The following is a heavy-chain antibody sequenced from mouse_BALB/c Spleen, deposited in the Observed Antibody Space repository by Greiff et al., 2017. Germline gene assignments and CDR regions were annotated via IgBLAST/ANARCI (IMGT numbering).Heavy chain of an antibody. V-gene: IGHV7-3*02. CDR1: GFTFTDYY. J-gene: IGHJ4*01. Sequence: DVKLVESGGGLVQPGGSLRLSCATSGFTFTDYYMSWVRQPPGKALEWLGFIRNKANGYTTEYSASVKGRFTISRDNSQSILYLQMNTLRAEDSATYYCARDMGYRDEAMDYWGQGTSVTVSS. D-gene: IGHD2-14*01. CDR2: IRNKANGYTT. CDR3: ARDMGYRDEAMDY.